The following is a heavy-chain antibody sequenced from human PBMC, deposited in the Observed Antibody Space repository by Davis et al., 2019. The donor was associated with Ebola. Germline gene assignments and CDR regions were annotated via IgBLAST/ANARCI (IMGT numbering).Heavy chain of an antibody. J-gene: IGHJ3*02. CDR1: GYTFTGYY. Sequence: ASVKVSCKASGYTFTGYYMHWVRQAPGQGLEWMGWINPNSGGTNYAQKFQGRVTMTRDTSISTAYMELRSLRSDDTAVYYCARDSRYVKSAFDIWGQGTMVTVSS. CDR2: INPNSGGT. V-gene: IGHV1-2*02. CDR3: ARDSRYVKSAFDI. D-gene: IGHD5-12*01.